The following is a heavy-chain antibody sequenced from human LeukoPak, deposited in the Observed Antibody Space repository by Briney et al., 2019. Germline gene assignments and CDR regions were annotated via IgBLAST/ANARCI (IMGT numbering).Heavy chain of an antibody. D-gene: IGHD6-19*01. CDR2: IYTSGST. Sequence: SETLSLTCAVYGGSFSSYYWSWIRQPAGKGLEWIGRIYTSGSTNYNPSLKSRVTMSVDTSKNQFSLKLSSVTAADTAVYYCARDTPEQQWLAYYYYYGMDVWGQGTTVTVSS. CDR1: GGSFSSYY. CDR3: ARDTPEQQWLAYYYYYGMDV. J-gene: IGHJ6*02. V-gene: IGHV4-4*07.